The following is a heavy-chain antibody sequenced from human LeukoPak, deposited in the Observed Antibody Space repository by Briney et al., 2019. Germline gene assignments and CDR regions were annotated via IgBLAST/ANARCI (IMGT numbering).Heavy chain of an antibody. Sequence: GASVKVSCKASGGTFSSYAISWVRQAPGQGLEWMGGIIPIFGTANYAQKFQGRVTITTDESTSTAYMELSSLRPEDTAVYYCALGSGSYSGYWGQGTLVTVSS. V-gene: IGHV1-69*05. CDR1: GGTFSSYA. CDR3: ALGSGSYSGY. D-gene: IGHD3-10*01. J-gene: IGHJ4*02. CDR2: IIPIFGTA.